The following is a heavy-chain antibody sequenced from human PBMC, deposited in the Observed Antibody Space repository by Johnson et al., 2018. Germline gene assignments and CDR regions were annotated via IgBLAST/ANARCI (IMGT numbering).Heavy chain of an antibody. Sequence: VQLVQSGGGVVRPGGSLRLSCAASGFTFDDYGMSWVRQAPGKGLEWVSGISWNSGSIGYADSVKGRFTISRDNAENSVYLQMTSLRAEYTAVYYCASLETTNPMPDYLDYWGQGTLVTVSS. V-gene: IGHV3-20*04. J-gene: IGHJ4*02. CDR1: GFTFDDYG. D-gene: IGHD4-11*01. CDR3: ASLETTNPMPDYLDY. CDR2: ISWNSGSI.